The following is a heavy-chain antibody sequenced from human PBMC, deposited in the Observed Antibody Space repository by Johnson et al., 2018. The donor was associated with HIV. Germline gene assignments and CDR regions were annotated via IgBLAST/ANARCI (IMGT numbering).Heavy chain of an antibody. CDR3: ARGVKQQLNVVDAFDI. J-gene: IGHJ3*02. CDR2: ISYDGNNK. CDR1: GFTFSSYP. V-gene: IGHV3-30*04. Sequence: VQLVESGGGVVQPGRSLRLACAASGFTFSSYPMHWVRQAPGKGLEWVAVISYDGNNKYSADSVKGRFTISRDNSRNRLYKQMNSLRVEDTGRYYFARGVKQQLNVVDAFDIWGQGTKVTVSS. D-gene: IGHD6-13*01.